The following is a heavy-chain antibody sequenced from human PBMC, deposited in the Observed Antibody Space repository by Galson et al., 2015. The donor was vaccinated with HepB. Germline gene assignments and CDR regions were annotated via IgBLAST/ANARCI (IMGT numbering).Heavy chain of an antibody. CDR2: IYSGGST. V-gene: IGHV3-53*01. Sequence: SLRLSCAASGFTVSSNYMSWVRQAPGKGLEWVSVIYSGGSTYYADSVEGRFTISRDNSKNTLYLQMNSLRAEDTAVYYCARAGDLGAFDIWGQGTMVTVSS. CDR3: ARAGDLGAFDI. CDR1: GFTVSSNY. D-gene: IGHD3-16*01. J-gene: IGHJ3*02.